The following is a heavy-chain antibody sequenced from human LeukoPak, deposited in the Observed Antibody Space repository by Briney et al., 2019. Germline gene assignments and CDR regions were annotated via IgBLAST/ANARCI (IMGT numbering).Heavy chain of an antibody. CDR1: GFSFTDYP. CDR3: ADGLRYAFDY. J-gene: IGHJ4*02. V-gene: IGHV3-48*02. D-gene: IGHD3-9*01. CDR2: IRTTAEGAKYA. Sequence: PGGSLRLSCATSGFSFTDYPMNWVRQAPGKGLEWISNIRTTAEGAKYAYYADSVKGRVTISRDDGKNTLYLHMNSLRDDDTAVYYGADGLRYAFDYWGQGILVTVSS.